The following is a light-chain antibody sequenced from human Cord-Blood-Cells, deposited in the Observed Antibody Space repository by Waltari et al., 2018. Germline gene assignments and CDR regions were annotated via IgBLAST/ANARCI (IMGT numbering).Light chain of an antibody. J-gene: IGLJ2*01. Sequence: QSVLTQPPSASGTPGQRVTISCSGSSSNIGSNTVNWYQQLPGPAPKLLIYSNNQRPSGVPDRFSVSKSGTSASLAISGLQSEDEADYYCAAWDDSLNGLVFGGGTKLTVL. CDR2: SNN. CDR1: SSNIGSNT. V-gene: IGLV1-44*01. CDR3: AAWDDSLNGLV.